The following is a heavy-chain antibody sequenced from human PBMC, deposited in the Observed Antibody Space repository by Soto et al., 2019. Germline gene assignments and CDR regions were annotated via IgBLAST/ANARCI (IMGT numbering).Heavy chain of an antibody. Sequence: TETLSLTCTVSGDSIISSDFYWGWVRQPPGKGLEWIGSIFYLGSSYYNPSLKSRVTMSVDTSKNQFSLRLRSVTAADTALYFCARHSLALRKNNWFDPWGQGIMVTVSS. CDR3: ARHSLALRKNNWFDP. J-gene: IGHJ5*02. V-gene: IGHV4-39*01. CDR2: IFYLGSS. CDR1: GDSIISSDFY. D-gene: IGHD3-3*02.